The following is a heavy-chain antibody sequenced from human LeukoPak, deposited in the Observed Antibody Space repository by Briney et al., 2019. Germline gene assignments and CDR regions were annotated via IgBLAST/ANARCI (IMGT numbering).Heavy chain of an antibody. D-gene: IGHD2-2*01. CDR2: ISGSGGST. J-gene: IGHJ4*02. V-gene: IGHV3-23*01. CDR1: GFTFSNYA. Sequence: GGSLRLSCAASGFTFSNYAMSWVRQAPGKGLEWVSAISGSGGSTYYADSVKGRFTISRDNSKNTLYLQMNSLRAKDTAVYYCAKNRGTTSSALVYWGQGTLVTVSS. CDR3: AKNRGTTSSALVY.